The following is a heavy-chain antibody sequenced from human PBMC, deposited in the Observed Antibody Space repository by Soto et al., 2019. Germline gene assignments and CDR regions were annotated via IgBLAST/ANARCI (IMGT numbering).Heavy chain of an antibody. Sequence: QVQLVESGGGVVQPGRSLRLSCAASGFTFSSYGMHWVRQAPGKGLEWVAVIWYDGSNKYYADSVKGRFTISRDNSKNTLYLQMNSLRAEDTAVYYCARVKGIAAAGGDYWGQGTLVTVSS. CDR1: GFTFSSYG. D-gene: IGHD6-13*01. CDR3: ARVKGIAAAGGDY. CDR2: IWYDGSNK. V-gene: IGHV3-33*01. J-gene: IGHJ4*02.